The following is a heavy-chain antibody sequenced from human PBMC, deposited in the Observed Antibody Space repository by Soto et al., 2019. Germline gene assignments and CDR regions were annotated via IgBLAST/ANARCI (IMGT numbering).Heavy chain of an antibody. CDR2: ISGSGGST. CDR1: GFTFSSYA. V-gene: IGHV3-23*01. CDR3: AKPLGTVVVVAATDY. J-gene: IGHJ4*02. D-gene: IGHD2-15*01. Sequence: GGSLRLSCAAAGFTFSSYAMSLVSQAPGKRLEWVSAISGSGGSTYYADSVKGRFTISRDNSKTTLYLQMNSLRAEDTAVYYCAKPLGTVVVVAATDYWGQGTLVTVSS.